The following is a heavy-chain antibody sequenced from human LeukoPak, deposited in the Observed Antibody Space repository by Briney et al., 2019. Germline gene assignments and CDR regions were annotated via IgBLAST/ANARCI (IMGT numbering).Heavy chain of an antibody. D-gene: IGHD3-10*01. V-gene: IGHV3-30*18. CDR2: ISYDGSNK. CDR1: GFTFSSYG. Sequence: GGSLRLSCAASGFTFSSYGMHWVRQAPGKGLEWVAVISYDGSNKYYADSVKGRFTISRDNSKNTLYLQMNSLRAEDTAVYYCAKPMWYYYGSGSRNPPIDYWGQGTLVTVSS. CDR3: AKPMWYYYGSGSRNPPIDY. J-gene: IGHJ4*02.